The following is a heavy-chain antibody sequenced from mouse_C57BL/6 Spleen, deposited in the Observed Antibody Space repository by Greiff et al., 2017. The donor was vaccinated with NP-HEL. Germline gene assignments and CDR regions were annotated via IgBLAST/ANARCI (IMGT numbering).Heavy chain of an antibody. CDR1: GYTFTDYE. Sequence: QVQLQQSGAELVRPGASVTLSCKASGYTFTDYEMHWVKQTPVHGLEWIGAIDPETGGTAYNQKFKGKAILTADKSSSTAYMELRSLTSEDSAVYYCTRPYYDGSSYVRAMDYWGQGTSVTVSS. D-gene: IGHD1-1*01. CDR2: IDPETGGT. CDR3: TRPYYDGSSYVRAMDY. J-gene: IGHJ4*01. V-gene: IGHV1-15*01.